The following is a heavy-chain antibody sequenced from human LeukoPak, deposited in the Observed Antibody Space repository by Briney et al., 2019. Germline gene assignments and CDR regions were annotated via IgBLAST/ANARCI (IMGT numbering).Heavy chain of an antibody. CDR1: GFTFSSDC. Sequence: GGSLRLSCAASGFTFSSDCMHWVRQAPGKGLVWVSRINTDGSSTSYADSVKGRFTISRDNAKNTLYLQMNTLTADDTAVYHCVKCRGRPYYWGQGTLVTVSS. CDR2: INTDGSST. V-gene: IGHV3-74*01. J-gene: IGHJ4*02. CDR3: VKCRGRPYY.